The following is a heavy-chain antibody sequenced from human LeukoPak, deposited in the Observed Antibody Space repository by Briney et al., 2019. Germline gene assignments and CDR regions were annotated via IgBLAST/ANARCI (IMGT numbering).Heavy chain of an antibody. CDR1: GFTFSSYG. Sequence: GGSLRLSCAASGFTFSSYGMHWVRQAPGKGLEWVAFIRCDGSNKYYADSVKGRFTISRDNSKNTLYLQMNSLRAEDTAVYYCAKEVGDYWGQGTLVTVSS. V-gene: IGHV3-30*02. CDR3: AKEVGDY. J-gene: IGHJ4*02. CDR2: IRCDGSNK.